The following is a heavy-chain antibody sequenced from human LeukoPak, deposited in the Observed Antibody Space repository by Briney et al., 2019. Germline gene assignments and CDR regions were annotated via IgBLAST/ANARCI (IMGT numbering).Heavy chain of an antibody. V-gene: IGHV3-66*01. D-gene: IGHD2-8*01. CDR1: GFTVRSNY. CDR2: IYSGVTR. J-gene: IGHJ5*01. CDR3: ARGLMWGFES. Sequence: PGGSLRPSCAVSGFTVRSNYISSVRQAPGKGLEWVSVIYSGVTRHYGDSVKDRFTISRDNSKNAVYLQMDSLRVEDTAVYYCARGLMWGFESWGQGTLVTVSS.